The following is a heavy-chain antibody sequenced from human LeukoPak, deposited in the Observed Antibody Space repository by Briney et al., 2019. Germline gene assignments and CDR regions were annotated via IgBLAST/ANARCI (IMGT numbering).Heavy chain of an antibody. CDR3: ARGYKLVPAAKYGMDV. CDR1: GFTLGDYW. Sequence: GGSLRLSCAASGFTLGDYWMSWVRQAPGKGLEWVANIKQDGSEKYYVNSVKGRFTISRDNAKNSLYLQMNSPRAEDTAVYYCARGYKLVPAAKYGMDVWGQGTTVTDSS. V-gene: IGHV3-7*01. CDR2: IKQDGSEK. D-gene: IGHD2-2*01. J-gene: IGHJ6*02.